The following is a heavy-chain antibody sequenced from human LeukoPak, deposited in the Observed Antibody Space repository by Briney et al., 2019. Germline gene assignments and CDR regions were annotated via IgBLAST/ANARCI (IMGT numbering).Heavy chain of an antibody. J-gene: IGHJ4*02. CDR2: MSSSSSYI. D-gene: IGHD4/OR15-4a*01. Sequence: AGSLRLSGASSGFTFSSFSMTWVRPPPVKGRVWVSSMSSSSSYIYYADSVKGRFTISRDNAKNSLYPQMNSLRAEDTTGYYCARDLGALWGQGTLVTVSS. CDR3: ARDLGAL. V-gene: IGHV3-21*01. CDR1: GFTFSSFS.